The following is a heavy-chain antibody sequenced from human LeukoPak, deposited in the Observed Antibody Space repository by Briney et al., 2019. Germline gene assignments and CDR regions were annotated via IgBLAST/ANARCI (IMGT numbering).Heavy chain of an antibody. CDR3: ARVGHDYSTYYYYYYMDV. D-gene: IGHD4-11*01. CDR2: IYYSGST. Sequence: PSETLSLTCTVSGGSISSSSYYWGWIRQPPGKGLEWIGYIYYSGSTNYNPSLKSRVTISVDTSKNQFSLKLSSVTAADTAVYYCARVGHDYSTYYYYYYMDVWGKGTTVTVSS. V-gene: IGHV4-61*05. CDR1: GGSISSSSYY. J-gene: IGHJ6*03.